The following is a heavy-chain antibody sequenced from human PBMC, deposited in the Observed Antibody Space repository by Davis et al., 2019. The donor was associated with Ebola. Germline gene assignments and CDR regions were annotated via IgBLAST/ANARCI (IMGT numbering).Heavy chain of an antibody. V-gene: IGHV3-23*01. CDR3: AKGRTMSN. CDR1: GFTFSSYA. CDR2: ISGSGGST. J-gene: IGHJ4*02. D-gene: IGHD3-10*02. Sequence: GESLKISCAASGFTFSSYAMSWVRQAPGKGLEWVSAISGSGGSTYYADSVKGRSTISRDNSKNTLYLQMNSLRAEDTAVYYCAKGRTMSNWGQGTLVTVSS.